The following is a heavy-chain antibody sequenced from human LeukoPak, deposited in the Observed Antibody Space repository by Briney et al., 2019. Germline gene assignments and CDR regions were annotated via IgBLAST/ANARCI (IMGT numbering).Heavy chain of an antibody. D-gene: IGHD1-14*01. CDR1: GGTFSSYA. V-gene: IGHV1-69*13. Sequence: SVKVSCKASGGTFSSYAISWVRQAPGQGLEWMGGIIPIFGTANYAQKFQGRVTITADESTSTAYMELSSLRSEDTAVYYCARVPEGTDAFDIWGQGTMVTVSS. CDR3: ARVPEGTDAFDI. J-gene: IGHJ3*02. CDR2: IIPIFGTA.